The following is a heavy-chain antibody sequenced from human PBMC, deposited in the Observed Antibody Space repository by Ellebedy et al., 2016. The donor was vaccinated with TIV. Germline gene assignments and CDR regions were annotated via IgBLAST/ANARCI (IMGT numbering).Heavy chain of an antibody. V-gene: IGHV7-4-1*02. J-gene: IGHJ4*02. Sequence: ASVKVSCKASGYTFSHYAINWVRQAPGQGLEWMGWINPNTGNPTYAQGFTGRFVFSLDTSVSTAYLQISSLKAEDTAIYFCASIRRLEYYYDSWGQGTLVTVSS. CDR3: ASIRRLEYYYDS. CDR1: GYTFSHYA. CDR2: INPNTGNP. D-gene: IGHD3-3*01.